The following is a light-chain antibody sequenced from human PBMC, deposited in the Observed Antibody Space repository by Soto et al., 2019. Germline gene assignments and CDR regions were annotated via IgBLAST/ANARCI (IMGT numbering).Light chain of an antibody. CDR2: EES. V-gene: IGKV1-9*01. J-gene: IGKJ4*01. Sequence: DIHLTQSPSTLSASVGDRVTITCRASQAITNNLAWYQQKPGNPPKLLIYEESTLHSGVPSRFSGRKVGTQFILTINSLQSEDFATYYCQQDNSYPRTFGGGTKVEIK. CDR3: QQDNSYPRT. CDR1: QAITNN.